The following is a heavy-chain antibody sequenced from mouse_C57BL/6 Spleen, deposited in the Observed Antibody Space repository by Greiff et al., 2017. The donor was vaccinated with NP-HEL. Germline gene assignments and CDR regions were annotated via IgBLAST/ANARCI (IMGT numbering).Heavy chain of an antibody. Sequence: QVQLQQPGAELVKPGASVKLSCKASGYTFTSYWMQWVKQRPGQGLEWIGEIDPSDSYTNYNQKFKGQATLTVDTASSTAYMQLSSLTSEDSAVYYCARARSNYAMDYWGQGTSVTVSS. D-gene: IGHD1-1*01. J-gene: IGHJ4*01. CDR3: ARARSNYAMDY. CDR2: IDPSDSYT. V-gene: IGHV1-50*01. CDR1: GYTFTSYW.